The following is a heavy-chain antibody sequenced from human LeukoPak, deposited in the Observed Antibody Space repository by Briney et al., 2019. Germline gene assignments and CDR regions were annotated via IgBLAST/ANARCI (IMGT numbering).Heavy chain of an antibody. CDR2: IYHSGST. CDR3: ARDLDFGVVTGYFDY. J-gene: IGHJ4*02. Sequence: SETLSLTCTVSGYSISSGYYWGWIRQPPGKGLEWIGSIYHSGSTYYNPSLKSRVTISVDATKNQFSLKLSSVTAADTAVYYCARDLDFGVVTGYFDYWGQGTLVTVSS. V-gene: IGHV4-38-2*02. CDR1: GYSISSGYY. D-gene: IGHD3-3*01.